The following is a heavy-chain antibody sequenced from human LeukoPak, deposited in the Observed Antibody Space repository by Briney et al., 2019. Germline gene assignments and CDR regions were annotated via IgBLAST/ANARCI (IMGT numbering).Heavy chain of an antibody. D-gene: IGHD3-9*01. Sequence: GGSLRLSCVASGFAFRNNAMNWVRQAPGKGLEWVSIIYSGGSTYYADSVKGRFTISRDNSKNTLSLQMNSLRAEDTAVYYCAGLRYFVYWGQGTLVTVSS. CDR3: AGLRYFVY. V-gene: IGHV3-53*01. J-gene: IGHJ4*02. CDR2: IYSGGST. CDR1: GFAFRNNA.